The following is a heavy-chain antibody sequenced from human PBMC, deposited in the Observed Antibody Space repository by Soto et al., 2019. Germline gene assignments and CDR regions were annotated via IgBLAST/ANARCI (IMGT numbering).Heavy chain of an antibody. CDR3: VRGVGAFDY. D-gene: IGHD1-26*01. CDR2: ITVYNGIK. V-gene: IGHV1-18*04. Sequence: QVQLVQSGAEVKKPGASVKVSCKASGYTFTGYAVSWVRQAPGQGLEWMGSITVYNGIKNYAQKFQGRVTMTTDTYTSPAFLDLRSLTSDDTAVYYCVRGVGAFDYWGQGTLVTVSS. J-gene: IGHJ4*02. CDR1: GYTFTGYA.